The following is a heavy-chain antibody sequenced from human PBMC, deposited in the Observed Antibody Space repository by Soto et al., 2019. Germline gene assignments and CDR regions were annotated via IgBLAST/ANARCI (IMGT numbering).Heavy chain of an antibody. CDR1: FGSISSYY. D-gene: IGHD4-17*01. Sequence: PSETLSHTCPFSFGSISSYYLSLILQPPVKGLEWIGYIYYSGSTNYNPSLKSRVTISVDTSKNQFSLKLSSVTAADTAVYYCARKWRTVNAFDIWGQGTMVTVSS. J-gene: IGHJ3*02. CDR3: ARKWRTVNAFDI. CDR2: IYYSGST. V-gene: IGHV4-59*08.